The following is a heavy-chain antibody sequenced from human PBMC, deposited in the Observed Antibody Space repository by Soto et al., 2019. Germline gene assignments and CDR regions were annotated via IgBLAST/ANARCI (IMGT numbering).Heavy chain of an antibody. J-gene: IGHJ6*02. Sequence: GGSLRLSCAASGFTFSSYGMHWVRQAPGKGLEWVAVISYDGSNKYYADSVKGRFTISRDNSKNTLYLQMNSLRAEDTAVYYCAKDRMYKNGMAVWGQGTTVTVSS. D-gene: IGHD1-20*01. CDR3: AKDRMYKNGMAV. V-gene: IGHV3-30*18. CDR2: ISYDGSNK. CDR1: GFTFSSYG.